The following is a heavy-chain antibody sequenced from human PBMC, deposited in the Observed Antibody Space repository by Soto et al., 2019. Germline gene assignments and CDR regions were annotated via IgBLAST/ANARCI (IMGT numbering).Heavy chain of an antibody. CDR3: AGWAYYDFWSGPPGYYYYMDV. CDR2: IYYSGST. CDR1: GGSISSYY. D-gene: IGHD3-3*01. Sequence: SETLSLTCTVSGGSISSYYWSWIRQPPGKGLEWIGYIYYSGSTNYNPSLKSRVTISVDTSKNQFSLKLSSVTAADTAVYYCAGWAYYDFWSGPPGYYYYMDVSGKGTTVTVSS. V-gene: IGHV4-59*01. J-gene: IGHJ6*03.